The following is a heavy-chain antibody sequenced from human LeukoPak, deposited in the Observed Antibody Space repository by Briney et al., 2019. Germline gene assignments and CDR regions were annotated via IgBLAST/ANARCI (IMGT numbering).Heavy chain of an antibody. J-gene: IGHJ4*02. D-gene: IGHD6-19*01. V-gene: IGHV4-34*01. Sequence: PSETLSLTCAVYGGSFSGYYWSWIRQPPGKGLEWIGEINHSGSTNYNPSLKSRVTISVGTSKNQFSLKLSSVTAADTAVYYCARGKAAVAGILIDYWGQGTLVTVSS. CDR3: ARGKAAVAGILIDY. CDR2: INHSGST. CDR1: GGSFSGYY.